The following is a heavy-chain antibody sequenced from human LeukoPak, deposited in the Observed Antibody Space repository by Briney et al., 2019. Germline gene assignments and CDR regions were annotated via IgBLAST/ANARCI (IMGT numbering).Heavy chain of an antibody. D-gene: IGHD3-3*02. Sequence: SETLSLTCAVSASSISSNFHWGWIRQPPGSGLEGIGSIYQSGTTYYNPSLRSRVTISVDMSKNEFSLKLTAVTAADTAVYYCARARGTIIFGVVILDYYMDVWGKGTTVTVSS. CDR3: ARARGTIIFGVVILDYYMDV. CDR2: IYQSGTT. J-gene: IGHJ6*03. V-gene: IGHV4-38-2*01. CDR1: ASSISSNFH.